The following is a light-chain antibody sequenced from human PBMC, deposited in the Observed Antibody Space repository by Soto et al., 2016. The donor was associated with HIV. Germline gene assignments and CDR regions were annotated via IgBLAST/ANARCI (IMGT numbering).Light chain of an antibody. CDR3: QQYNSPWT. CDR2: KAS. CDR1: QSISSW. V-gene: IGKV1-5*03. J-gene: IGKJ1*01. Sequence: DIQMTQSPSTLSASVGDRVTITCRASQSISSWLAWYQQKPGKAPKLLIYKASSLESGSHQGSAAVDLGQNSLSPSAACSLMILLTYYCQQYNSPWTFGQGTKVGNQT.